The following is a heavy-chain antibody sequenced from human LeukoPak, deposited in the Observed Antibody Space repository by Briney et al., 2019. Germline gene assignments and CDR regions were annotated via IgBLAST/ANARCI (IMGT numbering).Heavy chain of an antibody. V-gene: IGHV3-33*08. CDR3: AREGPYSSGRRFRAFDI. CDR1: GFTFSSYG. D-gene: IGHD6-19*01. CDR2: IWYDGSNK. Sequence: PGGSLRLSCAASGFTFSSYGMHWVRQAPGKGLEWVAVIWYDGSNKYYADSVKGRFTISRDNSKNTLYLQMNSLRAEDTAVYYCAREGPYSSGRRFRAFDIWGQGTMVTVSS. J-gene: IGHJ3*02.